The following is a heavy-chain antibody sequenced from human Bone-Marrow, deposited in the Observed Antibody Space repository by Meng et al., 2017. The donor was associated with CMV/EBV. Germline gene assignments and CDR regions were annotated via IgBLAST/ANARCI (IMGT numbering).Heavy chain of an antibody. CDR3: ARVGATNYYYGKDV. V-gene: IGHV4-38-2*02. CDR2: IYHSGST. D-gene: IGHD1-26*01. J-gene: IGHJ6*02. Sequence: SETLSLTCTVSGYSISSGYYWGWIRQPPGKGLEWIGSIYHSGSTYYNPSLKSRVTISVDTSKNQFSLKLSSVTAADTAVYYCARVGATNYYYGKDVWGQRTTVTVSS. CDR1: GYSISSGYY.